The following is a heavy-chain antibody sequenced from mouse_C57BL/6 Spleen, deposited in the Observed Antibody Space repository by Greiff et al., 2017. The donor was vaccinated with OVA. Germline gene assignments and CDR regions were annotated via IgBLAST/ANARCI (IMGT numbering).Heavy chain of an antibody. CDR2: ISYDGSN. CDR3: ARSLTY. J-gene: IGHJ2*01. D-gene: IGHD4-1*01. V-gene: IGHV3-6*01. CDR1: GYSITSGYY. Sequence: EVKLVESGPGLVKPSQSLSLTCSVTGYSITSGYYWNWIRQFPGNKLEWMGYISYDGSNNYNPSLKNRISITRDTSKNQFFLKLNSVTTEDTATYYCARSLTYWGQGTTLTVSS.